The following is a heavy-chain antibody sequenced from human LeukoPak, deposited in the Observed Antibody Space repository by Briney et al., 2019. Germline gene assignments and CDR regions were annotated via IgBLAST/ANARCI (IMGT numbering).Heavy chain of an antibody. CDR3: ARERAGVAATNTWFDP. J-gene: IGHJ5*02. CDR1: GFTFSSYS. CDR2: ISSSSSYI. Sequence: GGSLRLSCAVSGFTFSSYSMNWVRQAPGKGLEWVSSISSSSSYIYYADSVKGRFTISRDNAKKSLYLQMNSLGAEDTAVYYCARERAGVAATNTWFDPWGQGTLVTVSS. D-gene: IGHD2-15*01. V-gene: IGHV3-21*01.